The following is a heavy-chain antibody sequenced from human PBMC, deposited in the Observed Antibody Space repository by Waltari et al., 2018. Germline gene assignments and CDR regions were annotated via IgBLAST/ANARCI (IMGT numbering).Heavy chain of an antibody. J-gene: IGHJ4*02. CDR3: ARSGITMVQGAPYYFDY. Sequence: QVQLVQSGAEVKKPGASVKVSCKASGYTFTSYGISWVRQAPGQGLEWMGWISAYNGNTNYAQKLQGRVTITADKSTSTAYMELSSLRSEDTAVYYCARSGITMVQGAPYYFDYWGQGTLVTVSS. CDR1: GYTFTSYG. D-gene: IGHD3-10*01. CDR2: ISAYNGNT. V-gene: IGHV1-18*01.